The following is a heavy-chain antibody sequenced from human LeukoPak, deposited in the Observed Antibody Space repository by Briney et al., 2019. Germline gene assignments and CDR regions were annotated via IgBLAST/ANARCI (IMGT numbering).Heavy chain of an antibody. Sequence: ASVKVSCKASGYTFTSYGISWVRQAPGQGLEWMGWISAYNGNTNYAQKLRGRVTMTADTSTSTAYMELRSLRSDDTAVYYCARVSSSGPTGWFDPWGQGTLVTVSS. V-gene: IGHV1-18*01. CDR1: GYTFTSYG. CDR3: ARVSSSGPTGWFDP. J-gene: IGHJ5*02. CDR2: ISAYNGNT. D-gene: IGHD6-19*01.